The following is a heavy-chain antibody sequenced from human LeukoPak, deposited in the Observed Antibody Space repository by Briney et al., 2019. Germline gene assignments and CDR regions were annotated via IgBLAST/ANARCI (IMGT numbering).Heavy chain of an antibody. J-gene: IGHJ4*02. CDR2: ISSSGSTI. Sequence: GGSLRLSCAASGFTVSSNDMSWVRQAPGKGLEWVSYISSSGSTIYYADSVKGRFTISRDNAKNSLYLQMNSLRAEDTAVYYCAKLGRNYFDYWGQGTLVTVSS. CDR3: AKLGRNYFDY. CDR1: GFTVSSND. V-gene: IGHV3-11*04. D-gene: IGHD3-10*01.